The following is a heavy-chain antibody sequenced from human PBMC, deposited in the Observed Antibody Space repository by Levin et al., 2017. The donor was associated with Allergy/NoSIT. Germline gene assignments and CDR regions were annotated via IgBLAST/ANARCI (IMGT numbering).Heavy chain of an antibody. D-gene: IGHD2-15*01. V-gene: IGHV4-39*01. CDR1: GGSISSSSYY. CDR2: IYYSGST. CDR3: ARGPLDIVVVVAAPYFDY. J-gene: IGHJ4*02. Sequence: GSLRLSCTVSGGSISSSSYYWGWIRQPPGKGLEWIGSIYYSGSTYYNPSLKSRVTISVDTSKNQFSLKLSSVTAADTAVYYCARGPLDIVVVVAAPYFDYWGQGTLVTVSS.